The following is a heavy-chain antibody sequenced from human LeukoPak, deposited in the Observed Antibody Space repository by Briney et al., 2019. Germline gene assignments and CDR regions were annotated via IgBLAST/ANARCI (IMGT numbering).Heavy chain of an antibody. D-gene: IGHD3-10*01. CDR2: ISAYNGNT. J-gene: IGHJ5*02. CDR1: GYTFTSYG. V-gene: IGHV1-18*01. CDR3: ARASMVRGVPLSFHP. Sequence: ASAKVSCKASGYTFTSYGISWVRQAPGQGLEWMGWISAYNGNTNYAQKLQGRVTMTTDTSTSTAYMELRSLRSDDTAVYYCARASMVRGVPLSFHPWGQGTLVTVSS.